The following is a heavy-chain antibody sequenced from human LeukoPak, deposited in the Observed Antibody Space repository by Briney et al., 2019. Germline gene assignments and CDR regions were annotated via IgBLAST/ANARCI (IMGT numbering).Heavy chain of an antibody. J-gene: IGHJ4*02. Sequence: GGSLRLSCAASGFTVSNNHMNWVRRAPGKGLECVSVLNNDGSTYYADSVKGRFTTSRDSSKNTVYLQMNSLRAEDTAVYYCAGAGGYSVYGSQGTLVTVSS. D-gene: IGHD5/OR15-5a*01. CDR1: GFTVSNNH. V-gene: IGHV3-66*01. CDR2: LNNDGST. CDR3: AGAGGYSVY.